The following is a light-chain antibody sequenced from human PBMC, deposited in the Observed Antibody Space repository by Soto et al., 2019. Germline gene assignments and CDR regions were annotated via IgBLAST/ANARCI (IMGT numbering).Light chain of an antibody. CDR2: KAY. V-gene: IGKV1-5*03. J-gene: IGKJ1*01. CDR3: QHYNRYSEA. Sequence: DIPMTQSPSTLSGSVGDRVNITCRASQTISSWLDWYQQKPGKAPKLLIYKAYTLKSGVPSRFSGSGSGTEFSLTVSSLQPDEFATYCCQHYNRYSEAFGQGNKVALK. CDR1: QTISSW.